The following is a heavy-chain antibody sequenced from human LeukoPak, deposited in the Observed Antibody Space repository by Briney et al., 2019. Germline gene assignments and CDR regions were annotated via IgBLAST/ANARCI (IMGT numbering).Heavy chain of an antibody. J-gene: IGHJ6*02. Sequence: VSCKXSGGTXSNYAISWVRQAPGQGLEWMGGIIPIFGTANYSQKFQGRVTITADESTSTAYMELSSLRSEDTAVYYCARALAEVYGGNSVGINYYYYGMDVWGQGTTVTVSS. CDR1: GGTXSNYA. V-gene: IGHV1-69*01. CDR2: IIPIFGTA. D-gene: IGHD4-23*01. CDR3: ARALAEVYGGNSVGINYYYYGMDV.